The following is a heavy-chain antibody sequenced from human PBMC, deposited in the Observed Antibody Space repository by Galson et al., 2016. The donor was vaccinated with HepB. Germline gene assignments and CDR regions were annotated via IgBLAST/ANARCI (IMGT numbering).Heavy chain of an antibody. CDR2: IRGTTGDT. V-gene: IGHV3-23*01. J-gene: IGHJ5*02. CDR1: GFTFSSYA. D-gene: IGHD5-12*01. CDR3: AKRGHSGYDSGWFDP. Sequence: SLRLSCAASGFTFSSYAMSWVRQAPGKGLEWVSSIRGTTGDTYYADSVKGRFTISRDNSGNPLYLMMNSLRAEETAIYYCAKRGHSGYDSGWFDPWGQGTLVTVSS.